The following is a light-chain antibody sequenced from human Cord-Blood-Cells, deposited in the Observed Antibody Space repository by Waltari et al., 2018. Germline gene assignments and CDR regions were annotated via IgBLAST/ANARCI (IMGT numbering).Light chain of an antibody. J-gene: IGLJ2*01. V-gene: IGLV2-14*01. Sequence: QSALTQPASVSGSPGQSITISCPGTSSDVGGFTYVSWYQQHPGKAPKLMLYDVSKWPSGVSNRFSGSKSGNTASLTISGLQAEDEADYYCSSYTSSSTEVFGGGTKLTVL. CDR2: DVS. CDR3: SSYTSSSTEV. CDR1: SSDVGGFTY.